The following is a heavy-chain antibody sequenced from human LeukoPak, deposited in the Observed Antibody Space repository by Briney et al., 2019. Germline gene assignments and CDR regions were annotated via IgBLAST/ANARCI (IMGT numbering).Heavy chain of an antibody. V-gene: IGHV1-69*05. CDR3: ARDGRLGASDY. Sequence: GASVKVSCKASGCTFSSYAINWVRQAPGQGLEWMGGINPIFGTANYAQKFHGRVTITTDESTGTAYMELSSLRSEDTTVYYYARDGRLGASDYWGQGTLVTVSS. CDR2: INPIFGTA. CDR1: GCTFSSYA. J-gene: IGHJ4*02. D-gene: IGHD6-19*01.